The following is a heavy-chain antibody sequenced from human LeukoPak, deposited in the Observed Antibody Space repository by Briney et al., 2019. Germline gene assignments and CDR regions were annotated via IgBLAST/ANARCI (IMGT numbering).Heavy chain of an antibody. J-gene: IGHJ4*02. CDR2: FYYSGST. D-gene: IGHD3-9*01. CDR3: ARVTRHDFDWLSSLDY. V-gene: IGHV4-30-4*01. Sequence: SETLSLTCTVSGGSISSGDYYWSWIRQPPGKGLEWIGYFYYSGSTYYNPSLKSRVTISVDTSKNQFSLKLSSVTAADTAVYYCARVTRHDFDWLSSLDYWGQGTLVTVSS. CDR1: GGSISSGDYY.